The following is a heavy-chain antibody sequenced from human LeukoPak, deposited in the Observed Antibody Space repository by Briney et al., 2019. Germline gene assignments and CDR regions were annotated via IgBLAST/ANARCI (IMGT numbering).Heavy chain of an antibody. CDR1: GGSISSSSYD. J-gene: IGHJ4*02. D-gene: IGHD3-10*01. V-gene: IGHV4-39*02. Sequence: SETLSLTCTVSGGSISSSSYDWGWIRQPPGKGLEWIGSIYYSGSTYYNPSLKSRVTLSADTSTNHFSLKLISVTAADTAVYYCARSTMVRGERLGKIDFWGQGTLVTVSS. CDR3: ARSTMVRGERLGKIDF. CDR2: IYYSGST.